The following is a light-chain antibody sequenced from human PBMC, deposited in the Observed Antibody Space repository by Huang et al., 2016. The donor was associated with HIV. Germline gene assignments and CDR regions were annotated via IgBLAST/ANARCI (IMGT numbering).Light chain of an antibody. V-gene: IGKV3-15*01. Sequence: EIVMTQSPATLSVSPGERATLSCRASQSVGTNLAWYQQKPGQAPRLLIYGAFTRATGSPARFSGSGSGTEFTLIISSLQSEDFAVYYCQQYNNWPPSTFGQGTKLEIK. CDR1: QSVGTN. J-gene: IGKJ2*02. CDR3: QQYNNWPPST. CDR2: GAF.